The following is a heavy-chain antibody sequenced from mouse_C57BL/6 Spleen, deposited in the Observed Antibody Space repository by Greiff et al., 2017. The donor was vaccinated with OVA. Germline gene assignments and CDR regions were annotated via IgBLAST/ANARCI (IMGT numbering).Heavy chain of an antibody. CDR3: AKPYYYGSRVYWYFDV. D-gene: IGHD1-1*01. Sequence: QVQLKQSGPGLVAPSQSLSITCTVSGFSFTSYGVDWVRQPPGKGLEWLGVIWGGGCTNYYSALMSRLSLSKDNSKSHVFLKMNSLQTDDTAMDYCAKPYYYGSRVYWYFDVGGTGTTVTVAS. V-gene: IGHV2-9*01. CDR1: GFSFTSYG. CDR2: IWGGGCT. J-gene: IGHJ1*03.